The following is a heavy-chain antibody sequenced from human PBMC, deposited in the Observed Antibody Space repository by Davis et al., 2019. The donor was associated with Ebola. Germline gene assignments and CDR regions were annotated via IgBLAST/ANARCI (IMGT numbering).Heavy chain of an antibody. V-gene: IGHV1-8*01. J-gene: IGHJ3*02. CDR2: MNPNSGNT. D-gene: IGHD3-22*01. Sequence: ASVKVSCKASGYTFTSYDINWVRQAPGQGLEWMGWMNPNSGNTGYAQKFQGRITMTRSTSVSTAYMELSSLRSEDTAVYYCARESSSGTDAFDIWGQGTMVTVSS. CDR1: GYTFTSYD. CDR3: ARESSSGTDAFDI.